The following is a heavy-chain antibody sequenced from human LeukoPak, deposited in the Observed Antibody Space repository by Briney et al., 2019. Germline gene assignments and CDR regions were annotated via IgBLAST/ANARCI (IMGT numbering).Heavy chain of an antibody. V-gene: IGHV3-15*01. J-gene: IGHJ4*02. CDR2: IKSKTDGETT. D-gene: IGHD2-2*01. CDR3: TTLGSRYCSSTSCYPADY. Sequence: PGGSLRLSCAASGFTFSNAWMSWVRQAPGKGLEWVGRIKSKTDGETTDYAAPVKGRFTISRDDSKNTLYLQMNSLKTEDTAVYYCTTLGSRYCSSTSCYPADYWGQGTLVTVSS. CDR1: GFTFSNAW.